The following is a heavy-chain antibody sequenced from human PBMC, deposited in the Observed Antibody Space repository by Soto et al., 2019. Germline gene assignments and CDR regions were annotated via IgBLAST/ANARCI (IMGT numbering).Heavy chain of an antibody. CDR3: ARIKLTYYYDSSGYYPSGHDAFDI. D-gene: IGHD3-22*01. V-gene: IGHV4-4*02. Sequence: SETLSLTCAVSGGSISSSNWWSWVRQPPGKGLEWIGEIYHSGSTNYNPSLKSRVTISVDKSKNQFSLKLSSVTPADTAVYYCARIKLTYYYDSSGYYPSGHDAFDIWGQGTMVTV. CDR1: GGSISSSNW. J-gene: IGHJ3*02. CDR2: IYHSGST.